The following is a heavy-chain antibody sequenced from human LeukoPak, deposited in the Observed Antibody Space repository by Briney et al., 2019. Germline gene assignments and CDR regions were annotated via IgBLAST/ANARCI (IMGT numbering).Heavy chain of an antibody. J-gene: IGHJ3*02. D-gene: IGHD5-18*01. CDR1: GGSISSYY. Sequence: SETLSLTCTVSGGSISSYYWSWIRQPPGKGLEWIGYIYYSGSTNYNPSLKSRVTISVDTSKNQFSLKLSSVTAADMAVYYCARDLGYFDAFDIWGQGTMVTVSS. V-gene: IGHV4-59*01. CDR2: IYYSGST. CDR3: ARDLGYFDAFDI.